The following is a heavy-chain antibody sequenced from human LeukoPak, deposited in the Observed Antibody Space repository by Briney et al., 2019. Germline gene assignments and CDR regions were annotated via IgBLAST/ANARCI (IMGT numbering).Heavy chain of an antibody. CDR3: ARDLSSGWYGTLGY. Sequence: PGGSLRLSCAASGFTFSSYWRSWVRQAPGKGLEWVANIKQDGSEKYYVDSVKGRFTISRDNAKNSLYLQMNSLRAEDTAVYYCARDLSSGWYGTLGYWGQGTLVTVSS. CDR1: GFTFSSYW. J-gene: IGHJ4*02. V-gene: IGHV3-7*04. CDR2: IKQDGSEK. D-gene: IGHD6-19*01.